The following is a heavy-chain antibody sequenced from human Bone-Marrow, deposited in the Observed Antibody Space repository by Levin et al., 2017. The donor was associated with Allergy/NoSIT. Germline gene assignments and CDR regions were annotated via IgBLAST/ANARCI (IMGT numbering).Heavy chain of an antibody. CDR2: INGDGRST. Sequence: GGSLRLSCAASGFSFTDYWMYWVRQIPGKGLVWVSGINGDGRSTIYAESVRGRFTISRDNAKNTLHLQMNSLRAEDMAVYYCLRSYDYWGQGTLVTVSS. CDR1: GFSFTDYW. CDR3: LRSYDY. V-gene: IGHV3-74*01. D-gene: IGHD1-26*01. J-gene: IGHJ4*02.